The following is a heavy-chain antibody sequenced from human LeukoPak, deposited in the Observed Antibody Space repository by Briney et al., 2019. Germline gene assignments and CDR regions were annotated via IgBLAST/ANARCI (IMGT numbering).Heavy chain of an antibody. J-gene: IGHJ3*02. Sequence: SVKVSCKASGGTFSSYAISWVRQAPGQGLEWMGGIIPLFGTANYAQKFQGRVTITTHESTSTAYMELSSLRSEDTAVYYCARRITMVRGVLHHDAFDIWGQGTMVTVSS. V-gene: IGHV1-69*05. D-gene: IGHD3-10*01. CDR3: ARRITMVRGVLHHDAFDI. CDR1: GGTFSSYA. CDR2: IIPLFGTA.